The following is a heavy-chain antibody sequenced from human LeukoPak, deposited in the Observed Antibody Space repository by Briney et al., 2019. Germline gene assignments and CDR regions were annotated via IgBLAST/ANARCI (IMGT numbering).Heavy chain of an antibody. Sequence: SETLSLTCTVSGGPISSGDYSWGWIRQPPGKGLEWIGYIYYSGSTNYNPSLKSRVTISVDTSKNQFSLKLSSVTAADTAVYYCARDRGGVGAIHFDYWGRGTLVTVSS. CDR3: ARDRGGVGAIHFDY. V-gene: IGHV4-61*08. CDR1: GGPISSGDYS. D-gene: IGHD1-26*01. J-gene: IGHJ4*02. CDR2: IYYSGST.